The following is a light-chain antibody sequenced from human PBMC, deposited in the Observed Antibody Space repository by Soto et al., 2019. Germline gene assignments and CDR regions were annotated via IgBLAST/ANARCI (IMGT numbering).Light chain of an antibody. V-gene: IGKV3D-15*01. J-gene: IGKJ4*01. Sequence: EIVMTQSPATLSVSQGERATLSCSASQSVSSNFAWYQQRPAQAPRLLIYDVSTRATGVTARFSGSGSGTEFTLTISSLQSEDFAVYYCQQYHYWPLTFGGGTRVDIK. CDR3: QQYHYWPLT. CDR1: QSVSSN. CDR2: DVS.